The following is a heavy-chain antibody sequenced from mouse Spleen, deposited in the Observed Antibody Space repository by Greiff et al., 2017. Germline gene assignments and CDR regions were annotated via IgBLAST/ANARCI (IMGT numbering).Heavy chain of an antibody. CDR1: GYTFTDYW. V-gene: IGHV1-69*01. J-gene: IGHJ4*01. D-gene: IGHD2-14*01. CDR3: ARRGYHYAMDY. CDR2: IDTSDSYT. Sequence: QVQLQQPGAELVMPGASVKMSCKASGYTFTDYWMHWVKQRPGQGLEWIGAIDTSDSYTSYNQKFKGKATLTVDESSSTAYMQLSSLTSEDSAVYYCARRGYHYAMDYWGQGTSVTVSS.